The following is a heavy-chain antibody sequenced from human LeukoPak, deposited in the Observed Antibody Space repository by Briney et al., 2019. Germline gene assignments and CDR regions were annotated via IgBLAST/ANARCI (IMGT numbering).Heavy chain of an antibody. J-gene: IGHJ4*02. CDR2: FDPEDGET. Sequence: ASVKVSCKVSGYTLTELSMHWVRQAPGKGLEWMGGFDPEDGETIYAQKFQGRVTMTEDTSTDTAYMELSSLRSEDTAVYYCATGDAISSGYYWCPFDYWGQGTLVTVSS. CDR1: GYTLTELS. D-gene: IGHD3-22*01. CDR3: ATGDAISSGYYWCPFDY. V-gene: IGHV1-24*01.